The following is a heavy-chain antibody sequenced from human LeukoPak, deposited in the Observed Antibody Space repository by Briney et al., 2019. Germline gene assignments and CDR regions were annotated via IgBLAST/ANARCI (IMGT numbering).Heavy chain of an antibody. D-gene: IGHD3-10*01. CDR1: GYSFTSYW. CDR2: IYPGDSDT. V-gene: IGHV5-51*01. J-gene: IGHJ4*02. CDR3: ARLASYYYDSGTRYYFDY. Sequence: GESLKISCKGSGYSFTSYWIGWVRQMPGKGLEWMGIIYPGDSDTRYSPSFQGQVTISADKSISTAYLQWSSLKASDSAIYYCARLASYYYDSGTRYYFDYWGQGTLVTVSS.